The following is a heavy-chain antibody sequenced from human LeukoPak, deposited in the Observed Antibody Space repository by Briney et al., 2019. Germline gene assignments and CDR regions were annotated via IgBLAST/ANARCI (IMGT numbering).Heavy chain of an antibody. Sequence: GGSLTLSCAASGLTFSNYAMHWVRQAPGKGLDWVAVISFDGRNQYYADSVKGRFTISRDDPQRTLYLQMNSLQGEDTAVYYCAREQGRGPHYYFDFWGQGTLVTVSS. CDR3: AREQGRGPHYYFDF. CDR1: GLTFSNYA. J-gene: IGHJ4*02. D-gene: IGHD6-25*01. V-gene: IGHV3-30*06. CDR2: ISFDGRNQ.